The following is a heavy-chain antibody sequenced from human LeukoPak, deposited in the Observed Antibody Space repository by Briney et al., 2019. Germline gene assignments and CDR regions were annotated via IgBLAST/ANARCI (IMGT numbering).Heavy chain of an antibody. Sequence: SVKVSCKASGGTFSSYAISWVRQAPGQGLEWMGRIIPILGIANYAQKFQGRVTITADKSTSTAYMELSSLRSEDTAVYYCARQREVVPADFDYWGQGTLVTVSS. CDR1: GGTFSSYA. V-gene: IGHV1-69*04. CDR3: ARQREVVPADFDY. D-gene: IGHD2-2*01. CDR2: IIPILGIA. J-gene: IGHJ4*02.